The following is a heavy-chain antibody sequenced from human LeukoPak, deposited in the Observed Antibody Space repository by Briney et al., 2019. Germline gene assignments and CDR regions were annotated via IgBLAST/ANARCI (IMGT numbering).Heavy chain of an antibody. CDR2: FDPEAEET. CDR3: VTDLDDSADY. V-gene: IGHV1-24*01. D-gene: IGHD1-1*01. CDR1: GYNFSELC. J-gene: IGHJ4*02. Sequence: GASVKVSCKVSGYNFSELCIHWVRQAPGKGLEWVGGFDPEAEETTYAPRFQGRVTMIEDRSTDTAYLELRSLKCEDTAVFYCVTDLDDSADYWGQGTLITVSS.